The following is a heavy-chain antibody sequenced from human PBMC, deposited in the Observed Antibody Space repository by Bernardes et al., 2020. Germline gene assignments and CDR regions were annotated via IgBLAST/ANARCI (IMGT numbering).Heavy chain of an antibody. CDR2: ITSNGNSI. Sequence: SLSLSCVVSGFTLSDDHINWIRQAPGKGLEWISYITSNGNSIVYSDSVKGRFTISRDNAENSVYLQMNSLRADDTAVYYCLRDGGHRRFQFWGQGTLVTVSS. D-gene: IGHD3-16*01. CDR3: LRDGGHRRFQF. V-gene: IGHV3-11*01. J-gene: IGHJ4*02. CDR1: GFTLSDDH.